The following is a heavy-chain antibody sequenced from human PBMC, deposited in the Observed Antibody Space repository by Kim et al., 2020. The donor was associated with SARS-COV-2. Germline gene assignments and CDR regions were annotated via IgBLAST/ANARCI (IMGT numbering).Heavy chain of an antibody. CDR2: ISSSGRTI. D-gene: IGHD3-22*01. CDR3: AREERIAMMVVVITSAFDI. V-gene: IGHV3-48*03. Sequence: GGSLRLSCAASGFTFSSYEMNWVRQAPGKGLEWISYISSSGRTIFYADSVKGRFTMSRDNTKNSLYLQMNSLRAEDTAVYYCAREERIAMMVVVITSAFDIWGQGTVVTVSS. CDR1: GFTFSSYE. J-gene: IGHJ3*02.